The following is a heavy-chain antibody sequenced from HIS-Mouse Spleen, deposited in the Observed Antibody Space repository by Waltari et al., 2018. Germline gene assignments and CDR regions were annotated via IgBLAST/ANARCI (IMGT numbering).Heavy chain of an antibody. V-gene: IGHV2-70*15. J-gene: IGHJ4*02. CDR3: ARIAEGYTSGWYAFDY. CDR2: VDWDDDK. CDR1: GFSLSTSGMC. D-gene: IGHD6-19*01. Sequence: QVTLRESGPALVKPTQTLTLTCTFSGFSLSTSGMCVSWIRQPPGKALEWLARVDWDDDKHYSTSLKTRLTISRDTSKNQVVLTMTNMDPLDTATYYCARIAEGYTSGWYAFDYWGQGTLVTVSS.